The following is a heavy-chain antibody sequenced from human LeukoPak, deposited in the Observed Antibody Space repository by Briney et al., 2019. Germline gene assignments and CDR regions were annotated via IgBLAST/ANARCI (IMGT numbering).Heavy chain of an antibody. CDR3: AREIPSRGAVIDY. V-gene: IGHV4-61*02. D-gene: IGHD2-2*02. CDR2: IYTSGST. CDR1: GGSISSGSYY. J-gene: IGHJ4*02. Sequence: PSQTLSLTCTVSGGSISSGSYYWSWIRQPAGKGLEWIGRIYTSGSTYYNPSLKSRVTISVDTSKNQFSLKLSSVTAADTAVYYCAREIPSRGAVIDYWSQGTLVTVSS.